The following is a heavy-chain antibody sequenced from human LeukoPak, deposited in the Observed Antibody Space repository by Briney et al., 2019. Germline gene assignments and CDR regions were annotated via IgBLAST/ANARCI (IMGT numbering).Heavy chain of an antibody. CDR3: VRGGQSTNCFDY. Sequence: GGSLRLSCAASGFIFSSYAMQWVHQAPGKELECISAITGNGGGTFYADSVKGRFTISRDNSKNTLFLQMDSLKAEDMAVYYCVRGGQSTNCFDYWGQGILVTVSS. CDR1: GFIFSSYA. CDR2: ITGNGGGT. J-gene: IGHJ4*02. V-gene: IGHV3-64*02. D-gene: IGHD1-1*01.